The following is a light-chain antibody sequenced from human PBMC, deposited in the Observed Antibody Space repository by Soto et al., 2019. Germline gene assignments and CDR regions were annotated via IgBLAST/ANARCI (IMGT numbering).Light chain of an antibody. J-gene: IGKJ4*01. V-gene: IGKV3-15*01. CDR2: DAS. Sequence: EIVMTQSPGTLSVSPGERANLCCRASQSVRSNLAWYQQKPGQAPRLLIYDASTRATGIPARFSGSGSGTDHPLTISSLHSKDSAVYYCQQCSWHPFTVTFGGGTKVEIK. CDR1: QSVRSN. CDR3: QQCSWHPFTVT.